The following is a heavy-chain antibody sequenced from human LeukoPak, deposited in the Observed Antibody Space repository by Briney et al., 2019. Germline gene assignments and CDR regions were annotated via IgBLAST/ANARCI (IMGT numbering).Heavy chain of an antibody. D-gene: IGHD3-9*01. CDR1: GFIISSYD. CDR2: ISSSGGST. V-gene: IGHV3-23*01. J-gene: IGHJ4*02. Sequence: GALRLSCAASGFIISSYDMSWVRQAPAKGLEWVSAISSSGGSTYYADSVKARFTISRDNSKNTLYLQMNSLRAEDTAVYYCAKTDVDYDILTVSYFAYWGQGTPVTVSS. CDR3: AKTDVDYDILTVSYFAY.